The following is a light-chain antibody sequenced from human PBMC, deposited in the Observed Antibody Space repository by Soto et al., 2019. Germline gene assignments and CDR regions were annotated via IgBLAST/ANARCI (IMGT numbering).Light chain of an antibody. Sequence: DIVLTKSPDTLSLSPGERATLSCRASQSVSNTYLAWYQQKPGQPHRLLIYGASTRATGIPDTFSGSGTVTDFTLTISRLEPEDVAVYYCQPYGRSGTFGQGTKVHIK. CDR1: QSVSNTY. CDR3: QPYGRSGT. V-gene: IGKV3-20*01. J-gene: IGKJ1*01. CDR2: GAS.